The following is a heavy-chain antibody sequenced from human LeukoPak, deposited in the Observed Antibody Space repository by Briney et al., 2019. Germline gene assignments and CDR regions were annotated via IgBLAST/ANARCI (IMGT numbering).Heavy chain of an antibody. J-gene: IGHJ4*02. V-gene: IGHV1-2*02. CDR2: IKPNSGGT. CDR1: GYTFTGYY. D-gene: IGHD2-21*01. Sequence: ASVKVSCKASGYTFTGYYIHWVRQAPGQGLEWMGWIKPNSGGTNYAQKFQGRVTMTRDTSISTAYMELSRLRSDDTAVYYCARSSSVTIPGYYFDYWGQGTLVTVSS. CDR3: ARSSSVTIPGYYFDY.